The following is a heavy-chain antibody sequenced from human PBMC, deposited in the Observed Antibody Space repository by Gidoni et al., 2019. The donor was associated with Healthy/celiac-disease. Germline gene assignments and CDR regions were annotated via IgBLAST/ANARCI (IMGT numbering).Heavy chain of an antibody. D-gene: IGHD2-15*01. CDR3: AKDWGLGYCSGGSCYDGMDV. CDR1: GFTFDAYA. V-gene: IGHV3-9*01. CDR2: ISWNSGSI. J-gene: IGHJ6*02. Sequence: EVQLVESGGGLVQPGRSLRLSCAASGFTFDAYAMPWVRQAPGKGLEWVSGISWNSGSIGYADSVKGRFTISRDNAKNSLYLQMNSLRAEDTALYYCAKDWGLGYCSGGSCYDGMDVWGQGTTVTVSS.